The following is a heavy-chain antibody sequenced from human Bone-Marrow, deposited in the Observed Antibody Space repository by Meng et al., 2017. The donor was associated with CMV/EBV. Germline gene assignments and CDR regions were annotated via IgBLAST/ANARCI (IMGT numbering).Heavy chain of an antibody. CDR1: GGSVSSGSYY. CDR3: ARDAATYDFWSGYIRRDYYYGMDV. CDR2: IYYSGST. V-gene: IGHV4-61*01. Sequence: SETLSLTCTVSGGSVSSGSYYWSWIRQPPGKGLEWIGYIYYSGSTNYNPSLKSRVTISVDTSKNQFSLKLSSVTAADTAVYYCARDAATYDFWSGYIRRDYYYGMDVWGQGTTVTVSS. D-gene: IGHD3-3*01. J-gene: IGHJ6*02.